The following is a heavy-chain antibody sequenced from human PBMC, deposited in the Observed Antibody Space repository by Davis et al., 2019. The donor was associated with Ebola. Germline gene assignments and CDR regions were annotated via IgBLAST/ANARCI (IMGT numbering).Heavy chain of an antibody. CDR2: INHSGST. CDR3: ARRSLSYLYSSSVKGGWFDP. D-gene: IGHD6-13*01. J-gene: IGHJ5*02. Sequence: PSETLSLTCAVYGGSFSGYYWSWIRQPPGKGLEWFGEINHSGSTNYNPSLKSRVTISVDTSKNQFSLKLSSVTAADTAVYYCARRSLSYLYSSSVKGGWFDPWGQGTLVTVSS. CDR1: GGSFSGYY. V-gene: IGHV4-34*01.